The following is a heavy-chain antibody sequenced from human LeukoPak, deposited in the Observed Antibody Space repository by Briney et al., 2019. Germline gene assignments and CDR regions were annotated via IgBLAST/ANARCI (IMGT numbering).Heavy chain of an antibody. V-gene: IGHV4-59*01. CDR1: GGSISSYY. Sequence: SETLSLTCIVSGGSISSYYWSWIRQPPGKGLEWIGYIYYSGSINYNPSLWSRVTISVDTSKNQFSLKLSSVTAADTAVYYCARTVNTAFAYYYYYMDVWGKGTTVTVSS. CDR2: IYYSGSI. D-gene: IGHD5-18*01. J-gene: IGHJ6*03. CDR3: ARTVNTAFAYYYYYMDV.